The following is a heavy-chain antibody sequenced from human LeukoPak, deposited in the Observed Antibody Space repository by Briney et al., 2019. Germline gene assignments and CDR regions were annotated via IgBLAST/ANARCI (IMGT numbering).Heavy chain of an antibody. CDR2: INPDGSGK. CDR1: GFTLSTYW. Sequence: GGSLRLSCEASGFTLSTYWMNWVRQVPGKGLDWVANINPDGSGKRYVDSVKGRFTIARDTADNSLSLQMNSLRAEDTAVYYCASWGAGGNSWGQGTRVTVSS. D-gene: IGHD3-16*01. J-gene: IGHJ4*02. CDR3: ASWGAGGNS. V-gene: IGHV3-7*01.